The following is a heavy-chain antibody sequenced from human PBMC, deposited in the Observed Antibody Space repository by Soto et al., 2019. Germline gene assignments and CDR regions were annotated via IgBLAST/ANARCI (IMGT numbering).Heavy chain of an antibody. CDR2: ISAYNGNT. V-gene: IGHV1-18*01. Sequence: QVQLVQSGAEVKKPGASVKVSCKASGYTFTSYGISWVRQAPGQGLEWMGWISAYNGNTNYAQKLQGRVTMTTDTSVSTAYMELRSLRSDDTAVYYWARDPFWGGFGELSSPFFDYWGQGTLVTVSS. J-gene: IGHJ4*02. CDR1: GYTFTSYG. CDR3: ARDPFWGGFGELSSPFFDY. D-gene: IGHD3-10*01.